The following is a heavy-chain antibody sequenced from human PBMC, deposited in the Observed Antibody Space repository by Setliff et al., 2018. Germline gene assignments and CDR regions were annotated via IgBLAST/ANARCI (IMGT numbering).Heavy chain of an antibody. CDR2: IYYTGIT. J-gene: IGHJ5*02. Sequence: KTSETLSLTCTVSGDSINTPTYHWGWVRQPPGKGLEWIGLIYYTGITYYNPSLKSRVTISEDMSENQISLKLNPVTAADTAVYYCVRTFKGSPADRWGQGTLVTVSS. V-gene: IGHV4-39*01. CDR1: GDSINTPTYH. D-gene: IGHD2-2*01. CDR3: VRTFKGSPADR.